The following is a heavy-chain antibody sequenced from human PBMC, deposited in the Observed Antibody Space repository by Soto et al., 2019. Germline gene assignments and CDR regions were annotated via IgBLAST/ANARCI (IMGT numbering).Heavy chain of an antibody. V-gene: IGHV4-4*02. J-gene: IGHJ4*02. Sequence: QVYLQESGPGLVKPSGTLSLTCAVSDGSISSSNWWSGVRQHPGKGLEWIGEIYPSGSTNYNPSFKSRVTISVDKSKSQFSRKLSSVTAADTAVYYCARNSYVTGGGYRDYWGQGTRVTVSS. CDR3: ARNSYVTGGGYRDY. CDR2: IYPSGST. D-gene: IGHD2-8*02. CDR1: DGSISSSNW.